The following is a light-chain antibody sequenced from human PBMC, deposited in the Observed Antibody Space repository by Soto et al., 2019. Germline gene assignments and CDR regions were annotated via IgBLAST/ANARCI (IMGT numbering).Light chain of an antibody. CDR3: CSYATSFVL. V-gene: IGLV2-11*01. CDR1: SSDVGGYNY. CDR2: DVS. J-gene: IGLJ2*01. Sequence: QSALTQPRSVSGSPGQSVTISCTGTSSDVGGYNYVSWYQQHPGKAPKLMIYDVSKRPSGVPDRFSGSKSGNTASLTISGLQAEDEADYYCCSYATSFVLFGVGTKLTVL.